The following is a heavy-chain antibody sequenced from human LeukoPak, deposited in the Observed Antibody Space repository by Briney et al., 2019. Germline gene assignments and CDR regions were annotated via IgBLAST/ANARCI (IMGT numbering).Heavy chain of an antibody. V-gene: IGHV3-30*18. J-gene: IGHJ5*02. CDR2: ISYEGGTQ. D-gene: IGHD3-10*01. CDR1: GLTFSSYW. CDR3: AKEGTPQVSTWYDL. Sequence: GGSLRLSCAASGLTFSSYWMSWVRQAPGKGLEWVAVISYEGGTQHYADSVKGRFIISRDNPRNTLYLQMNILRTEDTAVYYCAKEGTPQVSTWYDLWGQGTQVIVSS.